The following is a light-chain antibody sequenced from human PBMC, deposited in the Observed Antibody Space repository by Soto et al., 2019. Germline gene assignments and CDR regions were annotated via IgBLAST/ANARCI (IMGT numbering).Light chain of an antibody. V-gene: IGLV1-47*02. CDR1: SYNIGSNY. J-gene: IGLJ2*01. CDR3: AAWDDSLSGRV. Sequence: QPVLTQPPSASGTPGQRVTISCSGSSYNIGSNYVYWYQQLPGTAPKLLIYSNNQRPSGVPDRFSGSKSGTSASLAISGLRSEDEADYYCAAWDDSLSGRVFGGGTKLTVL. CDR2: SNN.